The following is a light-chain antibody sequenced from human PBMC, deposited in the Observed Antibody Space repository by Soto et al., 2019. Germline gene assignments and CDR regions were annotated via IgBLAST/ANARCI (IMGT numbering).Light chain of an antibody. V-gene: IGKV3-20*01. Sequence: EIVLTQSPGTLSLSPGERGTLSCRASQNLGTLYLAWFQQKSGQAPRLLIYSASRRATGIPDRFTGSGSGTDFTLTINRVEPEDFAVYFCQQYARSPRTFGQGTKVEIK. CDR1: QNLGTLY. CDR2: SAS. J-gene: IGKJ1*01. CDR3: QQYARSPRT.